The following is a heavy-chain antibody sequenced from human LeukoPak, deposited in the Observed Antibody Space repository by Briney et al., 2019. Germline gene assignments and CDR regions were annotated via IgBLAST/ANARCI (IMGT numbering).Heavy chain of an antibody. D-gene: IGHD2-15*01. V-gene: IGHV1-69*02. Sequence: SVKVSCKASGGTFGSYTISWVRQAPGQGLEWMGRIIPILGIANYAQKFQGRVTITADKSTSTAYMELSSLRSEDTAVYYCARGYCSGGSCYYFDYWGQGTLVTVSS. CDR1: GGTFGSYT. CDR3: ARGYCSGGSCYYFDY. J-gene: IGHJ4*02. CDR2: IIPILGIA.